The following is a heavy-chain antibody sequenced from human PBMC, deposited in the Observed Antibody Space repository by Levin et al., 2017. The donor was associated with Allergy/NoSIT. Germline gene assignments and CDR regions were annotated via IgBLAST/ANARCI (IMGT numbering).Heavy chain of an antibody. CDR1: GYTFTRFY. CDR3: ARGPQYDFWSGYRPDPYYFEY. CDR2: IDPSGGPA. Sequence: GESLKISCKATGYTFTRFYIHWVRQAPGQGPEWMGIIDPSGGPARYTEKFLGRVILTRDRSTTTVSMEISSLRPDATAVYYCARGPQYDFWSGYRPDPYYFEYWGQGTLVTVSS. J-gene: IGHJ4*02. V-gene: IGHV1-46*01. D-gene: IGHD3/OR15-3a*01.